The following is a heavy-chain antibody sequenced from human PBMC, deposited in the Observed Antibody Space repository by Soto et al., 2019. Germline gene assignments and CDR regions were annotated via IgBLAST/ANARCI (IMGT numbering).Heavy chain of an antibody. CDR3: AREGVYSSSWY. CDR2: IKQDGSEK. D-gene: IGHD6-13*01. J-gene: IGHJ4*02. Sequence: EVQLVESGGGLVQPGGSLRLSCAASGFTFSSYWMSWVRQAPGKGLEWVANIKQDGSEKYYVDSVKGRFTISRDNAKNSLYLQMNSLRAEDTAVYCCAREGVYSSSWYWGQGTLVTVSS. V-gene: IGHV3-7*01. CDR1: GFTFSSYW.